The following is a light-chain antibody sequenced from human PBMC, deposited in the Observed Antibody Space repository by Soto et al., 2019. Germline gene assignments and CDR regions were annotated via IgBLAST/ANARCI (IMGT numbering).Light chain of an antibody. Sequence: QSVLTQPPSASGPPGQRATISCSGSSSNIESNTVTWYQQLPGTAPKLVIYSNYDRPSGVPDRFSGSTSGTSASLVVRGLQSEDEADYYCAAWDDILNGYVFGGGTKVTVL. CDR2: SNY. J-gene: IGLJ1*01. CDR1: SSNIESNT. V-gene: IGLV1-44*01. CDR3: AAWDDILNGYV.